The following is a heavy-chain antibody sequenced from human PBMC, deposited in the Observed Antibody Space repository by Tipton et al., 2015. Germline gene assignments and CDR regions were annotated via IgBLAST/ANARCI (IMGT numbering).Heavy chain of an antibody. CDR3: ARDVDDYGGNSGPREYYGKDV. V-gene: IGHV4-59*01. Sequence: TLSLTCTVSGGSISSYYWSWIRQPPGKGLEWIGYIYYSGSTNYNPSLKSRVTISVDTSKNQFSLKLSSVTAADTAVYYCARDVDDYGGNSGPREYYGKDVWGQGTTVTVSS. CDR1: GGSISSYY. J-gene: IGHJ6*02. D-gene: IGHD4-23*01. CDR2: IYYSGST.